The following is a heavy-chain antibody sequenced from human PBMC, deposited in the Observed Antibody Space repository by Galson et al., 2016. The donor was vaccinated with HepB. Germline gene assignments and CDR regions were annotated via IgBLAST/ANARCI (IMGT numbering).Heavy chain of an antibody. Sequence: SLRLSCAASGFTLSGSRLNWVRQAPGRRLEWPSYISSALRPIYYADSVKGRFTISRDNAKNSVYLQMNSLRAEDTGVYYCARELVRSAFDLWGQGTIVTVSS. J-gene: IGHJ3*01. CDR2: ISSALRPI. CDR1: GFTLSGSR. V-gene: IGHV3-48*01. CDR3: ARELVRSAFDL. D-gene: IGHD6-6*01.